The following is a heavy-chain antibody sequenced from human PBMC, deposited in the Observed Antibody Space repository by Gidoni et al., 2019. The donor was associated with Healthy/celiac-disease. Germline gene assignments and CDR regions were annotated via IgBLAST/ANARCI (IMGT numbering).Heavy chain of an antibody. Sequence: QLQLQESGPGLVKPSETLSPTCTVAGGSISSSSYYWGWIRQPPGKGLEWIGSIYYSGSTYSNPSLKSRFTISVDTSKNQFSLKLSSVTAADTAVYYCAGHVIVATTPFAYWGQGTLVTVSS. J-gene: IGHJ4*02. V-gene: IGHV4-39*01. CDR3: AGHVIVATTPFAY. CDR1: GGSISSSSYY. CDR2: IYYSGST. D-gene: IGHD5-12*01.